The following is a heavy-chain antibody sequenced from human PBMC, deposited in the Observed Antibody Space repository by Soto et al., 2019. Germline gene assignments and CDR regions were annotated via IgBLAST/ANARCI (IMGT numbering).Heavy chain of an antibody. CDR3: ARDHHRYSGYDYVDY. V-gene: IGHV3-11*05. D-gene: IGHD5-12*01. J-gene: IGHJ4*02. CDR1: GFSFSDYY. Sequence: QVQLVESGGGLVKPGGSLRLSCAASGFSFSDYYMNWIRQAPGKGLERVSYISSSSSYTNYADSVKGRFTISRDNAKNSLYLQMNSLRAEVTAVYYCARDHHRYSGYDYVDYWGQGTLVTVSS. CDR2: ISSSSSYT.